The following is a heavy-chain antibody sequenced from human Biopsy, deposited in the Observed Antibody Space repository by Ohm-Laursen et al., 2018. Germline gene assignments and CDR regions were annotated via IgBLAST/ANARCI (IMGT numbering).Heavy chain of an antibody. V-gene: IGHV1-58*02. CDR2: IALGSGKT. CDR1: EFTFSRYA. J-gene: IGHJ3*01. D-gene: IGHD3-22*01. Sequence: SVKVSCKASEFTFSRYAMQWVRQTRGQRLEWIGWIALGSGKTDYARNFQERVSITRDMSTGTGYMDLSGLRSEDTAVYYCAAGYYDTNGYYYRLNGFDVWGQGTMVPVSP. CDR3: AAGYYDTNGYYYRLNGFDV.